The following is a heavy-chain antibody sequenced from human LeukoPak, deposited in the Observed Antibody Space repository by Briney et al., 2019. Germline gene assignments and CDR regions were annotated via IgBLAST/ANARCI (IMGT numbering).Heavy chain of an antibody. V-gene: IGHV3-23*01. CDR3: AKDPLPVIATSYFDS. J-gene: IGHJ4*02. CDR2: INRRGGST. Sequence: PGGALRLSRAASGFTFSTYTMNGVRQAPGRGRAWVSDINRRGGSTYYADSVKCRFTVSRENSQNTLYLQMNSLRADDTAVNYCAKDPLPVIATSYFDSWGQGTLVTVSS. D-gene: IGHD3-10*01. CDR1: GFTFSTYT.